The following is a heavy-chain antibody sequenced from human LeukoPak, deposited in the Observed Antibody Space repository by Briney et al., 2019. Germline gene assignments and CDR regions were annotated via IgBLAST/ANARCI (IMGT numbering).Heavy chain of an antibody. CDR3: AKDIYGDYKSNYFDY. Sequence: GGSLRLSCAVSGFTFDDYAMHWVRQAPGKGLEWVSGISWNSGSIGYADSVKGRFTISRDNAKNSLYLQMNSLRAEDTALYYCAKDIYGDYKSNYFDYWGQGTLVTVSS. J-gene: IGHJ4*02. V-gene: IGHV3-9*01. CDR1: GFTFDDYA. CDR2: ISWNSGSI. D-gene: IGHD4-17*01.